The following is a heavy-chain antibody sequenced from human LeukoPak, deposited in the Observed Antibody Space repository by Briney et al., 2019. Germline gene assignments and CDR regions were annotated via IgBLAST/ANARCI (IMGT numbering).Heavy chain of an antibody. CDR1: GYSISSGYY. Sequence: SETLSLTCTVSGYSISSGYYWGWIRQPPGKGLEWIGSIYHSGSTYYNPSLKSRVTISVDTSKNQFSLKLSSVTAADTAVYYCARAIIVVVPAASYYFDYWGQGTLVTVSS. CDR2: IYHSGST. J-gene: IGHJ4*02. CDR3: ARAIIVVVPAASYYFDY. V-gene: IGHV4-38-2*02. D-gene: IGHD2-2*01.